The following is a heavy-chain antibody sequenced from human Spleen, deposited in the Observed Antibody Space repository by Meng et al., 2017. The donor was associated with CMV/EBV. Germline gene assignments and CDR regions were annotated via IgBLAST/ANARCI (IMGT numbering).Heavy chain of an antibody. CDR1: GFTFSDYP. Sequence: GESLKISCAASGFTFSDYPMDWVRQAPGKGLEWVAVMSKDGRNEYYSDSVKGRFTISRDNSKNTMLLQMNSLRAEDTAVYYCAREWGYCSSTSCTGAFDIWGQGTMVTVSS. CDR2: MSKDGRNE. D-gene: IGHD2-2*01. J-gene: IGHJ3*02. V-gene: IGHV3-30*04. CDR3: AREWGYCSSTSCTGAFDI.